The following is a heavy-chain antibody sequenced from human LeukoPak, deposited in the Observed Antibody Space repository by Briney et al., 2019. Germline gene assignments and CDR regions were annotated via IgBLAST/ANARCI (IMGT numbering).Heavy chain of an antibody. CDR1: GGSISSSSYY. CDR2: IYYSGST. D-gene: IGHD3-10*01. J-gene: IGHJ4*02. CDR3: ARRPLWFGEGYYFDY. Sequence: SETLSLTCTVSGGSISSSSYYWGWIRQPPGKGLEWIGSIYYSGSTYYNPSLKSRVTISVDTSRNQFSLKLSSVTAADTAVYYCARRPLWFGEGYYFDYWGQGTLVTVSS. V-gene: IGHV4-39*07.